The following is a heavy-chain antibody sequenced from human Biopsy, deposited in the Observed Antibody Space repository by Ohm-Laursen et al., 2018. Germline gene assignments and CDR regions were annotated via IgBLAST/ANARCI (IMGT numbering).Heavy chain of an antibody. D-gene: IGHD3-9*01. J-gene: IGHJ1*01. Sequence: SVKVSCKSPEGTFSNYGVNWVRQAPGQGLEWLGGNIPILGAGNYAQKFQDRVTVAADTSTSTATMELRSLRSDDTAVYYCATKLTGYFHHWGQGTLVSVSS. V-gene: IGHV1-69*06. CDR3: ATKLTGYFHH. CDR2: NIPILGAG. CDR1: EGTFSNYG.